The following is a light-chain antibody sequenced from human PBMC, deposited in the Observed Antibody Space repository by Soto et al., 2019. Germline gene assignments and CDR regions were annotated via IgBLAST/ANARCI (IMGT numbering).Light chain of an antibody. CDR3: QQVNSYPLT. CDR1: QDISNY. CDR2: ATS. Sequence: DIQLTQSPSFLSASVGDRVTITCRASQDISNYLAWYQHKPGKAPKFLIYATSTFQSGVPSRFSGSGSGTEFTLPISSLQPEDFATYYCQQVNSYPLTFGGWTKVEIK. J-gene: IGKJ4*01. V-gene: IGKV1-9*01.